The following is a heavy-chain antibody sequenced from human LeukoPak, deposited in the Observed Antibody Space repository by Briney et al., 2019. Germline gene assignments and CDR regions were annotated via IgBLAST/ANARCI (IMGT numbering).Heavy chain of an antibody. D-gene: IGHD3-10*01. J-gene: IGHJ4*02. Sequence: GRSLRLSCAASGFTFSSYAMHWVRQAPGKGLEWVAVISYDGSNKYYADSVKGRFTISRHNSKNTLYLQMNSLRAEDTAVYYCARDHRGVRDYFDYWGQGTLVTVSS. CDR1: GFTFSSYA. CDR2: ISYDGSNK. V-gene: IGHV3-30-3*01. CDR3: ARDHRGVRDYFDY.